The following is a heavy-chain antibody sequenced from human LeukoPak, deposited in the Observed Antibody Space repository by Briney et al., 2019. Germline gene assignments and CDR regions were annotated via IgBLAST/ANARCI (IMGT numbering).Heavy chain of an antibody. D-gene: IGHD2-15*01. Sequence: PSETPSLTCTVSGGSISSSSYYWGWIRQPPGKGLEWIGSIYYSGSTYYNPSLKSRVTISVDTSKNQFSLKLSSVTAADTAVYYCARGARAAATDYWGQGTLVTVSS. J-gene: IGHJ4*02. CDR1: GGSISSSSYY. CDR2: IYYSGST. CDR3: ARGARAAATDY. V-gene: IGHV4-39*07.